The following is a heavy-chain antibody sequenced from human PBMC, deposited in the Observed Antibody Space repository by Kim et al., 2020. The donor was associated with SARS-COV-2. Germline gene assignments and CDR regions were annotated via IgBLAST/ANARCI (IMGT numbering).Heavy chain of an antibody. D-gene: IGHD6-13*01. Sequence: SKTLSLTCTVSGYAISSGYYWGWIRQPPGKGLEWIGSIYHSGSTYYNPSLKSRVTISVDTSKNQFSLKLSSVTAAGTAVNYCASHESSSRWYGDYWGQG. CDR1: GYAISSGYY. V-gene: IGHV4-38-2*02. CDR2: IYHSGST. J-gene: IGHJ4*02. CDR3: ASHESSSRWYGDY.